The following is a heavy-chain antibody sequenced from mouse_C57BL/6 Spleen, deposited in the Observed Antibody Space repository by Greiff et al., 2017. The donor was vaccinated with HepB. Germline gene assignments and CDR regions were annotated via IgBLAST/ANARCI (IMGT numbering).Heavy chain of an antibody. CDR1: GFTFSSYA. D-gene: IGHD1-1*01. CDR3: ARESGYGSFAY. V-gene: IGHV5-4*01. Sequence: EVKVVESGGGLVKPGGSLKLSCAASGFTFSSYAMSWVRQTPEKRLEWIATISDGGSYTYYPDNVKGRFTISRDNAENMLYLQMSHLKSEDTAMYYCARESGYGSFAYWGQGTLVTVSA. J-gene: IGHJ3*01. CDR2: ISDGGSYT.